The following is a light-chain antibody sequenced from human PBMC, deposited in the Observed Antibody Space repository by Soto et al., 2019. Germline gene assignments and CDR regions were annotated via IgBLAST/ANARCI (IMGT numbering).Light chain of an antibody. V-gene: IGKV3-15*01. J-gene: IGKJ4*01. Sequence: EIVMTQSPATLSVPPGERATLFCRASQSVNNNFLAWYQPKPGQAPSLLIHGASTRATGIPGRCGGGGSGTESTLTMRCLQSEDFEGYDCDKYSGWPLTFGRGTKVEIK. CDR3: DKYSGWPLT. CDR2: GAS. CDR1: QSVNNN.